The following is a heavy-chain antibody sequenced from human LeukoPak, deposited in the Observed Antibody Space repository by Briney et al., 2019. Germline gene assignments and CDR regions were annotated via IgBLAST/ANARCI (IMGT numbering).Heavy chain of an antibody. D-gene: IGHD2-2*01. J-gene: IGHJ3*02. V-gene: IGHV4-31*03. CDR1: GVSVSDGRYY. CDR3: ATPYCSSISCLDVFNM. CDR2: KYYSGSA. Sequence: SETLSLTCNVPGVSVSDGRYYWTWIRQHPGKGLEWIGYKYYSGSAEYNPSLKSRLTLSIDTSKNQFSLQLSSVTAADTATYYCATPYCSSISCLDVFNMWGQGTRVTVSS.